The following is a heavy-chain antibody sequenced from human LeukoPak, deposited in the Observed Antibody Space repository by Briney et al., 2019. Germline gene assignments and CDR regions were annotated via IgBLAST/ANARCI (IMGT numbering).Heavy chain of an antibody. J-gene: IGHJ4*02. CDR1: GGSISSGAYY. CDR2: IYYSGST. D-gene: IGHD4-17*01. CDR3: ARGSHDYGDYDY. Sequence: KPSQTLSLTCTVSGGSISSGAYYWSWIRQHPGKGLEWIGYIYYSGSTYFNPSFKSRVTISVDTSKNQFSLKLSSVTAADTAVYYCARGSHDYGDYDYWGQGTLVTVSS. V-gene: IGHV4-31*03.